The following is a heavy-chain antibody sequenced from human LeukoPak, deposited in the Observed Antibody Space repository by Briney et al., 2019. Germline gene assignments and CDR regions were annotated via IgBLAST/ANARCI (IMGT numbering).Heavy chain of an antibody. D-gene: IGHD2-2*02. CDR2: IIPIFGTA. CDR3: ARSTYCSSTSCYILQPPPAY. CDR1: GGTFSSYA. V-gene: IGHV1-69*13. J-gene: IGHJ4*02. Sequence: PVKVSCKASGGTFSSYAISWVRQAPGQGLEWMGGIIPIFGTANYAQKFQGRVTITADESTSTAYMELSSLRSEDTAVYYCARSTYCSSTSCYILQPPPAYWGQGTLVTVSS.